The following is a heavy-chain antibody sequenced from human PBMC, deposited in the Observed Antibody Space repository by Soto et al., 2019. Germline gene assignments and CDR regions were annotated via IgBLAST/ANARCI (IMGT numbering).Heavy chain of an antibody. CDR2: VNPILRMS. Sequence: QVQLVQSGAEVKRPGSSVKVSCKASGDTFTFYSINWVRQAPGLGLEWMGRVNPILRMSNYAQRFQGRVTMTADKSTSKAYMELSSLRSEDTAIYYCASSYGSGYRAFDFWGQGALVTVSS. CDR1: GDTFTFYS. D-gene: IGHD3-10*01. V-gene: IGHV1-69*02. J-gene: IGHJ4*02. CDR3: ASSYGSGYRAFDF.